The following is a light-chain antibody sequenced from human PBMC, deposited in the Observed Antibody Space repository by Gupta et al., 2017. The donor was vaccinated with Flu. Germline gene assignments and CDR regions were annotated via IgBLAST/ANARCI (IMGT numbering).Light chain of an antibody. J-gene: IGKJ2*01. CDR3: QQTDSTPYT. V-gene: IGKV1-39*01. CDR2: GAS. CDR1: QSVNNF. Sequence: DIQMTQSPSSLSASVGDRVTITCRASQSVNNFLNLYQQKPWTAPKLLIYGASGSQSGVPSIISSSGSRTDYTLTITRLQPEDFATYYRQQTDSTPYTFGQGTKLEI.